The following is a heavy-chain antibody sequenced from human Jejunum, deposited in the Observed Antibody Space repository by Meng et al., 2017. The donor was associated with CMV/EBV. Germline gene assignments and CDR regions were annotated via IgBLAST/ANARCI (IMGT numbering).Heavy chain of an antibody. CDR1: GGTLSTYV. J-gene: IGHJ5*01. CDR2: IIPIIGRP. Sequence: SGGTLSTYVISWVRQAPGQGLEWMGRIIPIIGRPHHAQRFQDRVSITADKATSTVYMELKTLTSEDTAVYFCASDITGNSYAYDSWGQGTLVTVPQ. V-gene: IGHV1-69*04. D-gene: IGHD3-16*01. CDR3: ASDITGNSYAYDS.